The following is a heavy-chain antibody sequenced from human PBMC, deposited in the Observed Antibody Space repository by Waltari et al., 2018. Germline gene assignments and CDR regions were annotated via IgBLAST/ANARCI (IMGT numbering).Heavy chain of an antibody. CDR1: GYSISSGYY. V-gene: IGHV4-38-2*02. J-gene: IGHJ4*02. CDR3: ARDAGDIVVVPAARRPYHFDY. D-gene: IGHD2-2*01. Sequence: QVQLQESGPGLVKPSETLSLTCTVSGYSISSGYYWGWIRQPPGKGLEWIGSIYHSGSTYYNPALKSRVTISVDTSKNQFSLKLSSVTAADTAVYYCARDAGDIVVVPAARRPYHFDYLGQGTLVSVS. CDR2: IYHSGST.